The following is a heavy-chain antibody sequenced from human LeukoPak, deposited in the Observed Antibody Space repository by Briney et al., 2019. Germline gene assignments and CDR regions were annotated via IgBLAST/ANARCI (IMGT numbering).Heavy chain of an antibody. V-gene: IGHV1-8*03. Sequence: ASVKVSCKASGYTFTGYYMHWVRQAPGQGLEWMGWMNPNSGNTGYAQKFQGRVTFTADESTSTAYMELSSLRPEDTAVYYCARDLVGSAISYSSGAWDYWGQGTLVTVSS. CDR3: ARDLVGSAISYSSGAWDY. J-gene: IGHJ4*02. CDR1: GYTFTGYY. D-gene: IGHD3-10*01. CDR2: MNPNSGNT.